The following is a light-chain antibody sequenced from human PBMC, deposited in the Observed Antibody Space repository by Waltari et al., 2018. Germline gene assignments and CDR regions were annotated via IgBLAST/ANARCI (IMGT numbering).Light chain of an antibody. V-gene: IGKV4-1*01. Sequence: DIVMTQSPDSLAVSLGERATINCKSSQSVLYSSNNKNYLAWYLQKPGQPPKLLMYGASTRESGVPDRFSGSGSGTDFTLTISSLQAEDVAVYFCQQYYTPPFTFGPGTKVDIK. CDR3: QQYYTPPFT. CDR1: QSVLYSSNNKNY. J-gene: IGKJ3*01. CDR2: GAS.